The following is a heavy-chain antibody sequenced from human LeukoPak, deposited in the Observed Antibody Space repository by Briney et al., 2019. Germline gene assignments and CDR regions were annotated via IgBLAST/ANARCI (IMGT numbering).Heavy chain of an antibody. V-gene: IGHV3-15*07. J-gene: IGHJ4*02. CDR2: IKSKTDGGTT. CDR3: TTDTYYYDSSGYLNDY. D-gene: IGHD3-22*01. Sequence: GGSLRLSCAASGFTFSNAWMNWVRQAPGKGLEWVGHIKSKTDGGTTDYAAPVKGRFTISRDDSKNTLYLQMNSLKAEDTAVYYCTTDTYYYDSSGYLNDYWGQGTLVTVSS. CDR1: GFTFSNAW.